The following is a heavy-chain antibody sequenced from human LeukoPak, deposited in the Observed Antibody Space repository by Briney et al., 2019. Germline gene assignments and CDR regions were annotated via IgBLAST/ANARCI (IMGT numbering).Heavy chain of an antibody. J-gene: IGHJ4*02. Sequence: GGSLRLSCAASGFTFSSYWMRWVRQTPGKGLEWVANIKQDGSEKYYVDSVKGRFTISRDNAKNSLYLQMNSLRAEDTAVYYCARSDRGWQQGGQLAFDYWGQGTLVTVSS. CDR2: IKQDGSEK. D-gene: IGHD6-13*01. CDR3: ARSDRGWQQGGQLAFDY. V-gene: IGHV3-7*01. CDR1: GFTFSSYW.